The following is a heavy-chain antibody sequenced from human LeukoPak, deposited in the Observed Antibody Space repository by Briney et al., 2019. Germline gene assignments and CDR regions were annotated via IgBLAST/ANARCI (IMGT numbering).Heavy chain of an antibody. J-gene: IGHJ4*02. V-gene: IGHV1-8*01. CDR1: GYTFTSYD. CDR2: MNPNSGNT. Sequence: ASVKVSCKASGYTFTSYDINWVRQATGQGLEWMGWMNPNSGNTGYAQKFQGRVTMTRNTSMSTAYMELSSLRSEDTAEYYCARGALTNYDFWSGYPDDYWGQGTLVTVSS. CDR3: ARGALTNYDFWSGYPDDY. D-gene: IGHD3-3*01.